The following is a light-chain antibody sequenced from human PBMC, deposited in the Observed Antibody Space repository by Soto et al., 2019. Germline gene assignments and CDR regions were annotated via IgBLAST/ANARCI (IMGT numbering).Light chain of an antibody. CDR3: SSYTNINTRACV. Sequence: QSVLTQPASVCGSPGQSITISCTGTSGDIGSYNRVSWYQQHPGKAPKLIIYEVTDRPSGGSNRFSGSKSGNTASLTISGLQAEDEAEYYCSSYTNINTRACVFGTGTKVTVL. J-gene: IGLJ1*01. V-gene: IGLV2-14*01. CDR1: SGDIGSYNR. CDR2: EVT.